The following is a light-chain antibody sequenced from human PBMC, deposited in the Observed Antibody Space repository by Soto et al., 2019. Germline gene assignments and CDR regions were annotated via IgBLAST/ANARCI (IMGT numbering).Light chain of an antibody. J-gene: IGLJ1*01. V-gene: IGLV2-14*01. CDR1: NTDVGQDKS. Sequence: QSVLTQPASVSGPRGQSITISCVGRNTDVGQDKSVSWYQQGPGKAPKLLIFEVTNRPSGVSSRFSGSRSGNTASLTISGLQPDDEGDYFCVSYTDTDTLVFGTGTKVTVL. CDR2: EVT. CDR3: VSYTDTDTLV.